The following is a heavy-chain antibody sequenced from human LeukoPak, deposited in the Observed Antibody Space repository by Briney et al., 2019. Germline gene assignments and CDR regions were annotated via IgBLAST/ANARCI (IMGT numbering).Heavy chain of an antibody. CDR3: ARRGRSGWYDGDFDH. V-gene: IGHV4-39*01. CDR2: IYYSGST. Sequence: SETLSLTCTVSGGSISSSSYSWGWIRQPPGKGLEWIGSIYYSGSTYYNPSLKSRVTISVDTSKNQFSLKLSSVTAADTAVYYCARRGRSGWYDGDFDHWGQGTLVTVSS. D-gene: IGHD6-19*01. J-gene: IGHJ4*02. CDR1: GGSISSSSYS.